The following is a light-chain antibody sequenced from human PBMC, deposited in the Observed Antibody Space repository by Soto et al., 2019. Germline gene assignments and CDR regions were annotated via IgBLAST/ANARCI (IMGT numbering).Light chain of an antibody. CDR1: QTISSW. Sequence: DIQMTQSPSTLSGSVGDRVTITCRASQTISSWLAWYQQKPGKAPKLLISKASTLKSGVPSRFSGSGSGTEFTLTISSLQPDDFATYYCQHYNSYSDAFGQGTKVELK. V-gene: IGKV1-5*03. J-gene: IGKJ1*01. CDR3: QHYNSYSDA. CDR2: KAS.